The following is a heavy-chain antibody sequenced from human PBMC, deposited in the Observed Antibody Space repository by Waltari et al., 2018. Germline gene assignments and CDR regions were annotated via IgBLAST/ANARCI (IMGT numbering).Heavy chain of an antibody. CDR1: GGSISSSNW. V-gene: IGHV4-4*02. D-gene: IGHD4-17*01. CDR3: ARRDPTVLPHFDY. CDR2: IYHSGST. J-gene: IGHJ4*02. Sequence: QLQLQESGPGLVKPSGTLSLTCAVSGGSISSSNWWSWVRQPPGKGLEWIGEIYHSGSTNYNPSLKSLVTISVDKSKNQFSLKLSSVTAADTAVYYCARRDPTVLPHFDYWGQGTLVTVSS.